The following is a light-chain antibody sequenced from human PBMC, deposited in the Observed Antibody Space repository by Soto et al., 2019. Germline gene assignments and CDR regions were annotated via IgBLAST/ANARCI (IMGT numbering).Light chain of an antibody. CDR2: DAS. CDR1: QSISTY. CDR3: QQSYMDPIT. J-gene: IGKJ5*01. V-gene: IGKV1-39*01. Sequence: DIQLTQSPSSLSASVGNRVTLTCLASQSISTYLNWYQKKPGKAPNLLIYDASRLQSGVPSRFSGSGGGTDFTLSISSVQPEDFATYFCQQSYMDPITFGQGTRLEIK.